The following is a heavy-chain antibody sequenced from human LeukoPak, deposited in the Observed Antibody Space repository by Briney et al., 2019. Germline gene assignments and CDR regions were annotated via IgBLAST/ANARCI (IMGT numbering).Heavy chain of an antibody. J-gene: IGHJ6*03. D-gene: IGHD5-18*01. V-gene: IGHV4-59*01. CDR3: ARTTEGGYTYDYFYYYYMDV. Sequence: PSETLSLTCTVSGGSISSYYWSWVRQPPGKGLEWIGYIYYSGSTNYNPSLKSRVTISVDTSKNQFSLKLSSVTAADTAVYYCARTTEGGYTYDYFYYYYMDVWGKGTTVTVSS. CDR2: IYYSGST. CDR1: GGSISSYY.